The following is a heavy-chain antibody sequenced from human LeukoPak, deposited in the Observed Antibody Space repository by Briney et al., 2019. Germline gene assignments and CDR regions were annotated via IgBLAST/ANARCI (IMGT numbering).Heavy chain of an antibody. V-gene: IGHV1-8*01. D-gene: IGHD3-22*01. CDR3: ARVGETYYYDSSGYQNVY. CDR2: MNPNSGNT. J-gene: IGHJ4*02. CDR1: GYTFISYD. Sequence: GASVKVSCKASGYTFISYDINWVRQATGQGVEWMGWMNPNSGNTGYAQKFQGRVTTTRNTSISTAYMELSSLRSEDTAVYYCARVGETYYYDSSGYQNVYWGQGTLVTVPS.